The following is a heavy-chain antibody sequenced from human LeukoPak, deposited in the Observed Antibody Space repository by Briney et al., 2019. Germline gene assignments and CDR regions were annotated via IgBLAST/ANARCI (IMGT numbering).Heavy chain of an antibody. D-gene: IGHD2-21*01. CDR3: ARGIVVRPPWFDP. Sequence: SETLSLTCAVYGGSFSGYYWSWIRQPPGKGLEWIGEINHSGSTNYNPSLKSRVTISVDTSKNHFSLKLTSVTAADTAIYYCARGIVVRPPWFDPWGQGTLVTVSS. J-gene: IGHJ5*02. CDR2: INHSGST. CDR1: GGSFSGYY. V-gene: IGHV4-34*01.